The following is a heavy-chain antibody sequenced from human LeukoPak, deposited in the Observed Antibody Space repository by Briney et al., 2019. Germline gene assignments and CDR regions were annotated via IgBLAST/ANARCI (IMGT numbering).Heavy chain of an antibody. V-gene: IGHV3-21*01. CDR2: ISSSSSYI. D-gene: IGHD3-22*01. CDR1: GFTFSSYS. Sequence: GGSLRLSCAASGFTFSSYSMNWVRQAPGKGLEWVSSISSSSSYIYYADSVKGRFTISRDNAKNSLYLQMNSLRAEDTAVYYCARDRLVTMIVNYYGMDVWGQGTTVTASS. J-gene: IGHJ6*02. CDR3: ARDRLVTMIVNYYGMDV.